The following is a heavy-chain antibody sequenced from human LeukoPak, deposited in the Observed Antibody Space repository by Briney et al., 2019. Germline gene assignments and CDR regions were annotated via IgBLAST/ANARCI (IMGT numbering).Heavy chain of an antibody. J-gene: IGHJ4*02. Sequence: QTGVSLRLSCAASGFTFSNYAMSWVRQAPGKGLDWVSAISNNGGVTYYAGSVKGRFTISRDNSKNTLFLHMNSLRAEDTAVYYCVKAEKTGSYFPDWGQGTLVTVSS. CDR2: ISNNGGVT. CDR1: GFTFSNYA. CDR3: VKAEKTGSYFPD. D-gene: IGHD1-26*01. V-gene: IGHV3-23*01.